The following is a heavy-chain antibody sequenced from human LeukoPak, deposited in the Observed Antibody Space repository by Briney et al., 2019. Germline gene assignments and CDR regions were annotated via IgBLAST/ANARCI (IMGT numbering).Heavy chain of an antibody. V-gene: IGHV1-2*02. D-gene: IGHD1-26*01. Sequence: ASVTVSCKASGYTFTGYYMHWVRQAPGQGLEWMGWINPNSGGTNYAQKFQGRVTMTRDTSISTAYMELSRLRSDDTAVYYCARGVGGSYLTAFDIWGQGTMVTVSS. CDR3: ARGVGGSYLTAFDI. CDR2: INPNSGGT. J-gene: IGHJ3*02. CDR1: GYTFTGYY.